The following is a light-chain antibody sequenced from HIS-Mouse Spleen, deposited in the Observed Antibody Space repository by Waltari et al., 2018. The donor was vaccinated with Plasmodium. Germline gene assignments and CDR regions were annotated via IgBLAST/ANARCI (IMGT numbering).Light chain of an antibody. J-gene: IGKJ3*01. CDR1: QSVSSN. V-gene: IGKV3-15*01. CDR2: GAS. CDR3: QQYNNWSFT. Sequence: EIVMTQSPATLSVSPGERATLSCRASQSVSSNLAGYQQKPGQAPRLLIYGASTRATGIPAMFSGGESGTEFTLTISSLQSEDFAVYYCQQYNNWSFTFGPGTKVDIK.